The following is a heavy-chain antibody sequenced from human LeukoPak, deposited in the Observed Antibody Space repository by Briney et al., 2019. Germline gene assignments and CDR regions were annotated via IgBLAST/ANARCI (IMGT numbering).Heavy chain of an antibody. J-gene: IGHJ6*02. D-gene: IGHD2-2*01. Sequence: GASVKVSCKASGGTFSSYSINWVRQAPGQGLEWMGGIIPFYGTANSAQKFQGRVTITADESTSTAYMELINLRSEDTAVYYCATLPVFNPYYYGMDVWGQGTTVTVSS. CDR1: GGTFSSYS. CDR3: ATLPVFNPYYYGMDV. V-gene: IGHV1-69*01. CDR2: IIPFYGTA.